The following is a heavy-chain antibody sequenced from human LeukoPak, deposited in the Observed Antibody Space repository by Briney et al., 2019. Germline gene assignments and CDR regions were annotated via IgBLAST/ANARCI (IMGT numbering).Heavy chain of an antibody. CDR3: ARTANFAAGYYIDY. CDR1: GFTFSSYT. Sequence: GGSLRLSCAASGFTFSSYTMNWVRQAPGKGLEWVSSISGSSRHKYYAASVRGRFTISRDNAKNSLYLQMNSLSAEDTAVYYCARTANFAAGYYIDYWGQGTLVTVSS. V-gene: IGHV3-21*01. CDR2: ISGSSRHK. J-gene: IGHJ4*02. D-gene: IGHD6-13*01.